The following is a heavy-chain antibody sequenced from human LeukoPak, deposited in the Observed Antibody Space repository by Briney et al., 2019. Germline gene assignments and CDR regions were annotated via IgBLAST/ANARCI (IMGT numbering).Heavy chain of an antibody. Sequence: SETLSLTCTVSGGSISSYYWSWIRQPPGKGLEWIGYIYYSGSTNYNPSLKSRVTISVDTSKNQFSLKLSSVTAADTAVYYCARGGAYYDILTGYYYAQPTHDLWGRGTLVTVSS. D-gene: IGHD3-9*01. CDR1: GGSISSYY. V-gene: IGHV4-59*01. J-gene: IGHJ2*01. CDR3: ARGGAYYDILTGYYYAQPTHDL. CDR2: IYYSGST.